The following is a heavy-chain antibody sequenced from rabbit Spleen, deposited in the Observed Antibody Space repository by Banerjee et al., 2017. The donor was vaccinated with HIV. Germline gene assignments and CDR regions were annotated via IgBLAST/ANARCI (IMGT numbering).Heavy chain of an antibody. CDR2: IDTNDGDT. D-gene: IGHD1-1*01. CDR1: GFSFSDRDV. CDR3: ARDTSSSFSSYGMDL. J-gene: IGHJ6*01. Sequence: QEQLEESGGVLVKPEGSLTLTCKASGFSFSDRDVMCRVRQAPGKGLEWIACIDTNDGDTDYANWPKGRFTISKASSTTVTLQMTSLTAADTATYFCARDTSSSFSSYGMDLWGQGTLVTVS. V-gene: IGHV1S45*01.